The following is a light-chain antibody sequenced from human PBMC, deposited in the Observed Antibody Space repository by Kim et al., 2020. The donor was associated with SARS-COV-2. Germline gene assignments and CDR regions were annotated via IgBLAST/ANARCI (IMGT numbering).Light chain of an antibody. Sequence: QTVTISCPRNHSNLGSHYGAHWYLQLPGTAPRVLISRNTNRASGVPDRFSGSKSGTSASLAITGLQADDEAYYYCQSYDSSLNVVVFGGGTKVTVL. V-gene: IGLV1-40*01. CDR3: QSYDSSLNVVV. J-gene: IGLJ2*01. CDR1: HSNLGSHYG. CDR2: RNT.